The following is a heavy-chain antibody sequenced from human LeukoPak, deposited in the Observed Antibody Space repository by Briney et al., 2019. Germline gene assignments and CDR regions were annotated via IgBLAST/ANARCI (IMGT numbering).Heavy chain of an antibody. CDR3: ARVWSGSYYEFDY. CDR2: ISSSSTYI. V-gene: IGHV3-21*04. Sequence: GGSLRLSCAAFRFNFSSYSINWVRQAPGKGLEWVSSISSSSTYIYYADSMKGRFTISRDNAKNSLYLQMNSLRAEDTALYYCARVWSGSYYEFDYWGQGTLVTVSS. CDR1: RFNFSSYS. J-gene: IGHJ4*02. D-gene: IGHD1-26*01.